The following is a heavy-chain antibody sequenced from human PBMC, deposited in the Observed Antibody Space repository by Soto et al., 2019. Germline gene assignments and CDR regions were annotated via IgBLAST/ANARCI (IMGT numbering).Heavy chain of an antibody. V-gene: IGHV4-31*03. J-gene: IGHJ6*02. CDR3: ARGTTVVTPTSCGMDV. CDR1: GGSISSGGYY. CDR2: IYYSGST. Sequence: SETLSLTCTVSGGSISSGGYYWSWIRQHPGKGLEWIGYIYYSGSTYYNPSLKSRVTISVDTSKNQFSLKLSSVTAADTAVYYCARGTTVVTPTSCGMDVWGQGTTVTVSS. D-gene: IGHD4-17*01.